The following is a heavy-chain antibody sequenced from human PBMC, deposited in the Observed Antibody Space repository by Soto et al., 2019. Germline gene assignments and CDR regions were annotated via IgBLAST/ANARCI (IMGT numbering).Heavy chain of an antibody. J-gene: IGHJ6*02. CDR3: AKDPPSERMQPDYGMDV. V-gene: IGHV3-23*01. Sequence: PWGSLRLSCAASGFTFDSCVMSWVRQAPGKGLEWLSLISGSGRYTDYADSVKGRFTISRDNSKNTLYLQMNSLRAEDTAVYYCAKDPPSERMQPDYGMDVWGQGTTVTVSS. D-gene: IGHD6-13*01. CDR1: GFTFDSCV. CDR2: ISGSGRYT.